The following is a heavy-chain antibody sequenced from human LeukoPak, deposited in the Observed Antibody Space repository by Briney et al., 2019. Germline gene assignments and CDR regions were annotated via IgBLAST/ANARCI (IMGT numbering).Heavy chain of an antibody. D-gene: IGHD5-24*01. J-gene: IGHJ4*02. CDR1: GFTFSGYA. V-gene: IGHV3-23*01. CDR3: AKAGDGYNYVFGDY. Sequence: GASLRLSCAASGFTFSGYAMSWVRQAPGKGLEWVSAISGSGGNTYYADSVKGRFTISRDNSKNTLYLQMNSLRAEDTAVYYCAKAGDGYNYVFGDYWGQGTLVTVSS. CDR2: ISGSGGNT.